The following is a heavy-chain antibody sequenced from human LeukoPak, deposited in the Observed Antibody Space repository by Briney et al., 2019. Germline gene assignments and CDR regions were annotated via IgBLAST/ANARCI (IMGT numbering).Heavy chain of an antibody. V-gene: IGHV1-2*02. Sequence: ASVKVSCKASGYTFTSYDINWVRQAPGQGLEWMGWINPNSGGTNYAQKFQGRVTMTRDTSISTAYMELSRLRSDDTAVYYCARVSRYSSSWYPGQGAFDIWGQGTMVTVSS. D-gene: IGHD6-13*01. CDR2: INPNSGGT. CDR1: GYTFTSYD. CDR3: ARVSRYSSSWYPGQGAFDI. J-gene: IGHJ3*02.